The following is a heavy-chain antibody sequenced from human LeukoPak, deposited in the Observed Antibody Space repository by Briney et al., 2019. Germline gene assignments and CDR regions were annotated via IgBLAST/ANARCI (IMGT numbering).Heavy chain of an antibody. V-gene: IGHV3-23*01. Sequence: GGSLRLSCAASGFTFSSYAMSWVRQAPGKGLEWVSAISGSGGSAYYADSVKGRFTISRDNSKNTLYLQMNSLRAEDTAVYYCAKDGSSSWYPYYFDYWGQGTLVTVSS. CDR1: GFTFSSYA. D-gene: IGHD6-13*01. CDR2: ISGSGGSA. J-gene: IGHJ4*02. CDR3: AKDGSSSWYPYYFDY.